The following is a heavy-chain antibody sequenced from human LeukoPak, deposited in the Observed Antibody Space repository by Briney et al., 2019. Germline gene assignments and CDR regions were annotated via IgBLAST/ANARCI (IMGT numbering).Heavy chain of an antibody. CDR3: GTLLYGSGSYPTRDDAFDI. D-gene: IGHD3-10*01. CDR1: GGSISGYH. Sequence: SETLSLTCNVSGGSISGYHWSWIRQPPGKGLEWLGYIYYSGSSNYNPSLKSRVTISVDTSKNQFSLKLSSVTAADTAVYYCGTLLYGSGSYPTRDDAFDIWGQGTMVTVSS. CDR2: IYYSGSS. V-gene: IGHV4-59*01. J-gene: IGHJ3*02.